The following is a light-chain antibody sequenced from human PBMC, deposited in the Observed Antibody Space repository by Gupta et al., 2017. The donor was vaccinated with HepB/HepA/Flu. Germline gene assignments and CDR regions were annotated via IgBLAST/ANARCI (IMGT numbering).Light chain of an antibody. CDR2: WAS. V-gene: IGKV4-1*01. J-gene: IGKJ2*04. CDR3: QQYYSTPCS. CDR1: QSVLYSSNNKNY. Sequence: VMTQSPDSLAVSLGERATINCKSSQSVLYSSNNKNYLAWYQQKPGQPPKLLIYWASTRESGVPDRFSGSGSGTDFTLTISSLQAEDVAVYYCQQYYSTPCSFGQGTKLEIK.